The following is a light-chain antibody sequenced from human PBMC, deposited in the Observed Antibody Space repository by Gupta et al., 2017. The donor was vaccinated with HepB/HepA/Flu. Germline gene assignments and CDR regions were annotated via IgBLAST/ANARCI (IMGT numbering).Light chain of an antibody. Sequence: EIVMTQSPATLSVSPGERVAFSCRASQDVHTNLAWMQQKPGQAPKVLFYGASARATGVPARFIGSGSRTEFTLTITSRQSEDVAVYGCQHENNWPWTFGQGTKVEIK. CDR3: QHENNWPWT. V-gene: IGKV3-15*01. J-gene: IGKJ1*01. CDR1: QDVHTN. CDR2: GAS.